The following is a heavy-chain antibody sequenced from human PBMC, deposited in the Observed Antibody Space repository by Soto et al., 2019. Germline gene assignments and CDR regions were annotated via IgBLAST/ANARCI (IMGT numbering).Heavy chain of an antibody. CDR2: IYPGNSST. V-gene: IGHV5-51*01. Sequence: GESLKISCKGSGYGFSIQWLAWLRQMPGKGLEWVGSIYPGNSSTMYSASFQGQVTISADTALSTTYLQWDTLRAADTAIYFCASDSDCDGSNWPMGGFDMWGQGTLVTVSS. D-gene: IGHD2-21*01. CDR3: ASDSDCDGSNWPMGGFDM. J-gene: IGHJ3*02. CDR1: GYGFSIQW.